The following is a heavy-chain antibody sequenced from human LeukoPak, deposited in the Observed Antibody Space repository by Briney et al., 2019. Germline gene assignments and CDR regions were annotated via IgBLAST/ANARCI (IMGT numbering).Heavy chain of an antibody. J-gene: IGHJ4*02. CDR2: INPNSGGT. CDR1: GYTFTGYY. V-gene: IGHV1-2*02. Sequence: ASVKVSCKASGYTFTGYYMHWVRQAPGQGLEWMGWINPNSGGTNYAQKSQGRVTMTRDTSISTAYMELSRLRSDDTAVYYCARDRIAVAGRAFCYFDYWGQGTLVTVSS. CDR3: ARDRIAVAGRAFCYFDY. D-gene: IGHD6-19*01.